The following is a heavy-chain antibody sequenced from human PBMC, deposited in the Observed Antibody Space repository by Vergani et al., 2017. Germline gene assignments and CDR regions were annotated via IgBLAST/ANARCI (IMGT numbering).Heavy chain of an antibody. Sequence: EVQLLESGGGLVQPGGSLRLSCAASGFTFSSYAMSWVRQAPGKGLEWVSAISGSGGSTYYADSVEGRFTISRDNSKNTLYLQMNSLRAEDTAVYYCAKDLLGSGWYETDYWGQGTLVTVSS. CDR2: ISGSGGST. J-gene: IGHJ4*02. D-gene: IGHD6-19*01. CDR3: AKDLLGSGWYETDY. CDR1: GFTFSSYA. V-gene: IGHV3-23*01.